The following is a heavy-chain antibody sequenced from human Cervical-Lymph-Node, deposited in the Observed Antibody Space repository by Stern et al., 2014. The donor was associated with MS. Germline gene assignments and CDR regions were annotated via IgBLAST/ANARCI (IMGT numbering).Heavy chain of an antibody. Sequence: VQLVETGAEIRKPGASVKISCEASGYTFTTYYMHWVRQAPGQGLEWVALFNPSGGKTTYAQRFQGRVTVTGETSTSTVYMELTGLRSEDSAVYYCARVLSLATPDSWGQGTLVIVSS. CDR3: ARVLSLATPDS. CDR1: GYTFTTYY. V-gene: IGHV1-46*01. CDR2: FNPSGGKT. J-gene: IGHJ4*02. D-gene: IGHD4-23*01.